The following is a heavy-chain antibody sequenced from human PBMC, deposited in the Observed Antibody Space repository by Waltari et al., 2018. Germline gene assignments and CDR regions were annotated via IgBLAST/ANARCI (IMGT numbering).Heavy chain of an antibody. Sequence: QVQLVESGGGLVKPGGSLRLSCTASGFGLSDYYMTWIRQAPGRGLEWISYMDSGGNVRHYSDSVKGRFTISRDNAKNSLFLHMNSLRADDTAVYYCARAREHSDDFWNGYSFYFDQWGQGTLVAVSS. V-gene: IGHV3-11*01. CDR3: ARAREHSDDFWNGYSFYFDQ. CDR2: MDSGGNVR. J-gene: IGHJ4*02. D-gene: IGHD3-3*01. CDR1: GFGLSDYY.